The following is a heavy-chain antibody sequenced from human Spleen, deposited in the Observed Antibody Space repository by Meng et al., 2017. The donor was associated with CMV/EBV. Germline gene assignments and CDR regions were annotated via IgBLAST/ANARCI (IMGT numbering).Heavy chain of an antibody. CDR2: IYYSGST. CDR1: GGSISSGDYY. Sequence: QVQLQESGPGLVKPSXXXXXPCTVSGGSISSGDYYWSWIRQPPGKGLEWIGYIYYSGSTYYNPSLKSRVTISVDTSKNQFSLKLSSVTAADTAVYYCAREGKGGEFDPWGQGTLVTVSS. V-gene: IGHV4-30-4*08. CDR3: AREGKGGEFDP. D-gene: IGHD3-16*01. J-gene: IGHJ5*02.